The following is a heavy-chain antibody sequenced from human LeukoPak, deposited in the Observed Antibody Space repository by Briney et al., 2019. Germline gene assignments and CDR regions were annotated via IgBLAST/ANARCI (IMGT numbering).Heavy chain of an antibody. D-gene: IGHD3-10*01. CDR2: IIPIFGTA. Sequence: ASVKVSCKASGGTFSSYAISWVRQAPGQGLEWMGGIIPIFGTANYAQKFQGRVTITADESTSTAYMELSSLRSEDTAVYYCARDQGGYYYGSGSYYKEGLDYWGQGTLVTVSS. V-gene: IGHV1-69*13. CDR3: ARDQGGYYYGSGSYYKEGLDY. J-gene: IGHJ4*02. CDR1: GGTFSSYA.